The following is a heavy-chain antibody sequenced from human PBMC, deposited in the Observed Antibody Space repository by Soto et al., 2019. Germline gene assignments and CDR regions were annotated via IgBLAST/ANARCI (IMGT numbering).Heavy chain of an antibody. Sequence: PGGSLRLSCAASGFTFSNAWISWVRQAPGKGLGWVGRIKSKVDSATTDYAAPVKGRFSISRDDSRNTLYLQMNSLKIEDTAVYYCTTDDPINRNWGQGTRGTSPQ. CDR1: GFTFSNAW. V-gene: IGHV3-15*01. CDR2: IKSKVDSATT. J-gene: IGHJ4*02. CDR3: TTDDPINRN.